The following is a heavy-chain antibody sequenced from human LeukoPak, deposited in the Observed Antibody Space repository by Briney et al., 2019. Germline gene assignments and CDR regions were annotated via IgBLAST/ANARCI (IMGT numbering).Heavy chain of an antibody. V-gene: IGHV4-39*01. CDR1: GGSISSSSYY. Sequence: SETLSLTCTVSGGSISSSSYYWGWIRQPPGKGLEWIGSIYYSGSTYYNPSLKSRVTISVDTSKNQFSLKLSSVTAADTAVYYCARHPRRDYYGSSGRYWGQGTLVTVSS. J-gene: IGHJ4*02. CDR3: ARHPRRDYYGSSGRY. D-gene: IGHD3-22*01. CDR2: IYYSGST.